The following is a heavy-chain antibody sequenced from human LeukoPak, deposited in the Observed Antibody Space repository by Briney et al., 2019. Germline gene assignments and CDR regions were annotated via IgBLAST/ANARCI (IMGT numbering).Heavy chain of an antibody. CDR3: ARDRRVDYGDYVFDY. Sequence: GASVKVSCKASGGTFSSYAISWVRQAPGQGLEWMGRIIPIFGTANYAQKFQGRVTITTDESTSTAYMELSSLRSEDTAVYYCARDRRVDYGDYVFDYWGQGTLVTVSS. V-gene: IGHV1-69*05. J-gene: IGHJ4*02. CDR1: GGTFSSYA. D-gene: IGHD4-17*01. CDR2: IIPIFGTA.